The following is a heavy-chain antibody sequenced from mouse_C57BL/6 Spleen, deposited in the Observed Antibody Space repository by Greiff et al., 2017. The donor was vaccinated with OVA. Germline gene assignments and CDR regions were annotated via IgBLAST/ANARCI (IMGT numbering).Heavy chain of an antibody. V-gene: IGHV1-80*01. Sequence: VKLVESGAELVKPGASVKISCKASGYAFSSYWMNWVKQRPGKGLEWIGQIYPGDGYTNYNRKFKGKAPLTADQSSSTAYMPLSSLTSEDSAVDLWASVTTVVDTGDYWGQGTSVTVSS. CDR3: ASVTTVVDTGDY. CDR2: IYPGDGYT. CDR1: GYAFSSYW. J-gene: IGHJ4*01. D-gene: IGHD1-1*01.